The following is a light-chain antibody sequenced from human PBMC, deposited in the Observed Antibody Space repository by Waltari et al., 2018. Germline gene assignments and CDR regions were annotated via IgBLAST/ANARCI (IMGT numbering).Light chain of an antibody. V-gene: IGLV1-40*01. CDR1: SPNIGAGYD. CDR2: VNS. CDR3: QSYDSSLSGSV. Sequence: QSVLTQPPSVSGAPGQRVTISCTGSSPNIGAGYDVHWSQHLPGTAPKLLIFVNSNRPSGVPDRFAGSRAGTSASLAITGLRAEEEADYYCQSYDSSLSGSVFGGGTKLTVL. J-gene: IGLJ2*01.